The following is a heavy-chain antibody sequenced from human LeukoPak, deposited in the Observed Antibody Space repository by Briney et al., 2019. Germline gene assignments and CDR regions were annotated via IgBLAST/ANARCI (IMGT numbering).Heavy chain of an antibody. CDR1: GGSISSYY. D-gene: IGHD6-19*01. CDR3: ASHSSGRSWFDP. CDR2: IYYSGST. J-gene: IGHJ5*02. Sequence: PSETLSLTCTVSGGSISSYYWSWIRQPPGKGLEWIGYIYYSGSTYYNPSLKSRVTISVDTSKNQFSLKLSSVTAADTAVYYCASHSSGRSWFDPWGQGTLVTVSS. V-gene: IGHV4-59*08.